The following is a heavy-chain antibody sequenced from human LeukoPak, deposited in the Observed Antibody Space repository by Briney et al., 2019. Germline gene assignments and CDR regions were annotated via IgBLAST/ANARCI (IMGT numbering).Heavy chain of an antibody. V-gene: IGHV3-9*03. J-gene: IGHJ6*03. CDR2: ISWNSGSI. D-gene: IGHD1-26*01. CDR3: AKGGVGSYYYYYMDV. Sequence: GGSLRLSCAASGFTFDDHAMHWVRQAPGKGLEWVSGISWNSGSIGYADSVKGRFTISRDNAKNSLYLQMNSLRAEDMALYYCAKGGVGSYYYYYMDVWGKGTTVTVSS. CDR1: GFTFDDHA.